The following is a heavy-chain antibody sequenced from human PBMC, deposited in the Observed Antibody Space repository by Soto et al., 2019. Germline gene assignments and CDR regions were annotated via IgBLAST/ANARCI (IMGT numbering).Heavy chain of an antibody. Sequence: QVQLQQWGAGLLKPSETLSLNCAVTGGSLSGYYWRWIRQPPGKGLEWIGEVKDGGHTNYSPSLRGRVTTSSYTSNNQFSLRLNAVTAADTGVYYCARGQEGVVATHWDEGSLVTVSS. CDR1: GGSLSGYY. CDR3: ARGQEGVVATH. D-gene: IGHD5-12*01. CDR2: VKDGGHT. J-gene: IGHJ4*02. V-gene: IGHV4-34*01.